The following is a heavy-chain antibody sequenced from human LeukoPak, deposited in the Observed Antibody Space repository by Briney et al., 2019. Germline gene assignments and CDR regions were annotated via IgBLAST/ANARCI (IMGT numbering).Heavy chain of an antibody. J-gene: IGHJ6*02. CDR2: INHSGST. CDR1: GGSFSGYY. Sequence: SATLSLTCAVYGGSFSGYYWSWIRQPPGKGLEWIGEINHSGSTNYNPSLKSRVTISVDTSKNQFSLKLSSVTAADTAVYYCARASRCSGGSCYPFYYYYGMDVWGQGTTVTVSS. V-gene: IGHV4-34*01. D-gene: IGHD2-15*01. CDR3: ARASRCSGGSCYPFYYYYGMDV.